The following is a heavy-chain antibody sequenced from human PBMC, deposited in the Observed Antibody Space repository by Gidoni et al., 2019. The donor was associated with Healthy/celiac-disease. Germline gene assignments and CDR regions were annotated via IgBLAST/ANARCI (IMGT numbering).Heavy chain of an antibody. J-gene: IGHJ5*02. V-gene: IGHV4-34*01. CDR3: ARGTGPLPAITIFGNRVGWWFDP. D-gene: IGHD3-3*01. CDR1: GGSFSGYY. CDR2: INHSGST. Sequence: QVQLQQWGAGLLKPSETLSLTCAVYGGSFSGYYWSWIRQPPGKGLEWIGEINHSGSTNYNPSLKSRVTISVDTSKNQFSLKLSSVTAADTAVYYCARGTGPLPAITIFGNRVGWWFDPWGQGTLVTVSS.